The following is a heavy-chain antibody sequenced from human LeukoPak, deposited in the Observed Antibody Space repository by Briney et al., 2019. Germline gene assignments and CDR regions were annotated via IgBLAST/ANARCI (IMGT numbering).Heavy chain of an antibody. Sequence: PGGSLRLSCAASGFTFGSYAMSWVRQAPGKGLEWVSAINDGGSHTYYADSVKGRFTISRDNSKNTLYLQMNSLRAEDTAVYYCAKGQIAVAGHLDYWGQGTLVTVSS. CDR2: INDGGSHT. D-gene: IGHD6-19*01. CDR3: AKGQIAVAGHLDY. V-gene: IGHV3-23*01. CDR1: GFTFGSYA. J-gene: IGHJ4*02.